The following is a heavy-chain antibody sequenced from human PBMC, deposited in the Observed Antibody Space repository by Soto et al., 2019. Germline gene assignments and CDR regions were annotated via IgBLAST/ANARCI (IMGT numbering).Heavy chain of an antibody. D-gene: IGHD6-13*01. J-gene: IGHJ4*02. CDR3: ATRDSSRFY. CDR2: SHQSGNT. CDR1: GVSISSHDW. V-gene: IGHV4-4*02. Sequence: QVQLQESGPGLVKPSGTLSLTCAVSGVSISSHDWWTWVRQPPGKGLEWIGESHQSGNTHYNSSLESRVTISVDKSKNQFSLKLSSVTVADTAVYYCATRDSSRFYWGPGNLVTVSS.